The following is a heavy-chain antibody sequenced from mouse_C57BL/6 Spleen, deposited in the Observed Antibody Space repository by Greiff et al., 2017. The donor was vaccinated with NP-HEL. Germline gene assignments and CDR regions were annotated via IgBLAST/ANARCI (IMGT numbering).Heavy chain of an antibody. D-gene: IGHD1-1*01. Sequence: EVQGVESGGGLVQPKGSLILSCSASGFISYTYAMNWVLHPPAKGLEWVAGIRSKSNNYATYYADSVKDRFTISRDDSASMIKLQMKNLKPEDTAMYYCVRPSTVYAMDYWGPGTSVTVSS. CDR1: GFISYTYA. V-gene: IGHV10-1*01. CDR2: IRSKSNNYAT. J-gene: IGHJ4*01. CDR3: VRPSTVYAMDY.